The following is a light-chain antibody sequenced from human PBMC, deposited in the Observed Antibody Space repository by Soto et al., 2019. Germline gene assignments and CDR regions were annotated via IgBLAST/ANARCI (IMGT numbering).Light chain of an antibody. CDR1: SSGVGSYNL. J-gene: IGLJ2*01. CDR2: EGS. V-gene: IGLV2-23*01. Sequence: QSALTQPASVSGSPGQSITISCTGTSSGVGSYNLVSWYQQHPGKAPKPMIYEGSKRPSGVSNRFSGSKSGNTASLTISGLQAEDEADYYCCSYAGSSTVVFGGGTKLTVL. CDR3: CSYAGSSTVV.